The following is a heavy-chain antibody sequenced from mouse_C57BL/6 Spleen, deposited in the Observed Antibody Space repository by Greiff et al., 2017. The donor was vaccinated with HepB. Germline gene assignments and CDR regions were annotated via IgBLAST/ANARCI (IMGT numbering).Heavy chain of an antibody. J-gene: IGHJ2*01. CDR2: IYPGSGST. Sequence: VQLQQPGAELVKPGASVKMSCKASGYTFTSYWITWVKQRPGQGLEWIGDIYPGSGSTNYNEKFKSKATLTVDISSSTAYMQLSSLTSEDSAVYYCATYGTVFDYWGQGTTLTVSS. CDR1: GYTFTSYW. D-gene: IGHD1-1*01. CDR3: ATYGTVFDY. V-gene: IGHV1-55*01.